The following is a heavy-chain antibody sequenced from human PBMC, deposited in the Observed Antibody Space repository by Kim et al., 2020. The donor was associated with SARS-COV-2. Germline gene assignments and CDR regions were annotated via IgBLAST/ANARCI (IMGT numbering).Heavy chain of an antibody. D-gene: IGHD3-16*02. CDR3: ASWFRDYVWGSYRSNWFDP. CDR1: GGTFSSYA. CDR2: IIPIFGTA. J-gene: IGHJ5*02. V-gene: IGHV1-69*13. Sequence: SVKVSCKASGGTFSSYAISWVRQAPGQGLEWMGGIIPIFGTANYAQKFQGRVTITADESTSTAYMELSSLRSEDTAVYYCASWFRDYVWGSYRSNWFDPWGQGTLVTVSS.